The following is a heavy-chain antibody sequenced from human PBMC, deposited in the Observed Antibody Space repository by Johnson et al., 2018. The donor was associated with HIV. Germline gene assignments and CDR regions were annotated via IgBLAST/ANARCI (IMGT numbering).Heavy chain of an antibody. Sequence: MLLVESGGGVVQPGRSLRLSCAASGFTVSSNYMSWVRQAPGKGLEWVSVIYSGGSTYYADSVKGRFTISRDNSKNTLYLQMNSLRAEDTAVYYCARDRVPAAIGLAYRGAFDIWGQGTMVTVSS. CDR3: ARDRVPAAIGLAYRGAFDI. CDR2: IYSGGST. D-gene: IGHD2-2*02. CDR1: GFTVSSNY. V-gene: IGHV3-66*01. J-gene: IGHJ3*02.